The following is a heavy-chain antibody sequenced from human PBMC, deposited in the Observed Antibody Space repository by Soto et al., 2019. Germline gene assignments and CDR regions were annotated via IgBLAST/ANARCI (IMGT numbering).Heavy chain of an antibody. D-gene: IGHD2-2*01. V-gene: IGHV1-8*01. Sequence: QVQLVQSGAEVNKPGASVKVSCKASGYTFTSHDINWMRQATGQGLEWMGWMNPNSGHTNYAQKFQGRVTMTRDTSISTAYMELTNLRSEDTAIYYCASDMSTNWGQGTLVTVSS. CDR2: MNPNSGHT. CDR1: GYTFTSHD. J-gene: IGHJ4*02. CDR3: ASDMSTN.